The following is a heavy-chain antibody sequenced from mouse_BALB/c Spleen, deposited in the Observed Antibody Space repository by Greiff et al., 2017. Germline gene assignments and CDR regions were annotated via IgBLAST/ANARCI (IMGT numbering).Heavy chain of an antibody. CDR2: IHPSDSET. D-gene: IGHD2-14*01. CDR3: ATLYRYDEGGLAY. Sequence: QVQLQQSGAELVRPGSSVKISCKASGYAFSSYWMNWVKQRPGQGLEWIGMIHPSDSETRLNQKFKDKATLTVDKSSSTAYMQLSSPTSEDSAVYYCATLYRYDEGGLAYWGQGTLVTVSA. V-gene: IGHV1-61*01. J-gene: IGHJ3*01. CDR1: GYAFSSYW.